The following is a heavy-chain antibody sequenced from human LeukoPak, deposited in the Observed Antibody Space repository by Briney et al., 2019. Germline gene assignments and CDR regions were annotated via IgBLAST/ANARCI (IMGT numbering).Heavy chain of an antibody. CDR3: ARVASYYDSSGYLIY. CDR2: IIPIFGTA. V-gene: IGHV1-69*13. J-gene: IGHJ4*02. D-gene: IGHD3-22*01. CDR1: GGTFSSYA. Sequence: EASVKVSCKASGGTFSSYAISWVRQAPGQGLEWMGGIIPIFGTANYAQKFQGRVTITADESTSTAYMELSSLRSEDTAVYYCARVASYYDSSGYLIYWGQGTLVTVSS.